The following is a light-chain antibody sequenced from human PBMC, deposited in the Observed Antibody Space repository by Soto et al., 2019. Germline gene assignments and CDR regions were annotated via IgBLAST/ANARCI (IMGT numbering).Light chain of an antibody. J-gene: IGLJ1*01. CDR2: DDC. CDR1: NIGSKS. CDR3: QSYDSSLSGSDV. Sequence: SYELTQPPSVSVAPGQTARITCGGNNIGSKSVHWYQQKPGQAPVLVVYDDCDRPSGIPERFSGSKSGTTASLAITGLQTDDAADYYCQSYDSSLSGSDVFGTGTKVTVL. V-gene: IGLV3-21*02.